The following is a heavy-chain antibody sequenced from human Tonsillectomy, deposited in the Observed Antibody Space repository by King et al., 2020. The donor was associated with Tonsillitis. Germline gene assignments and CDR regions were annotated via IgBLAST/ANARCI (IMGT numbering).Heavy chain of an antibody. D-gene: IGHD2-15*01. V-gene: IGHV3-48*01. J-gene: IGHJ3*02. CDR1: GFTFSSYS. CDR2: ISSSSSTI. Sequence: VQLVESGGGLVQPGGSLRLSCAASGFTFSSYSMNWVRQAPGKGLEWVSYISSSSSTIYYADSVKGRFTISRDNAKNSLYLQMNSLRAEDTAVYYFASYCSGGSCYSVWAFDIWGQGTMVTVSS. CDR3: ASYCSGGSCYSVWAFDI.